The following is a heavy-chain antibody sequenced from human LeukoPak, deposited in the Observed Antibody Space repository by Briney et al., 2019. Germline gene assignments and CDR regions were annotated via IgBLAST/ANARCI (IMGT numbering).Heavy chain of an antibody. CDR3: TRSRGGGTSNWCDP. CDR2: INPTSAGT. D-gene: IGHD3-16*01. J-gene: IGHJ5*02. V-gene: IGHV1-2*02. CDR1: VYTFTRYF. Sequence: ASVKVSCTASVYTFTRYFMHWVRQSPGHGLEWMGWINPTSAGTTYTQKSQGRVTTPWDTSISTTYLELSRLQSHAQAVHYCTRSRGGGTSNWCDPWGQGTLVTVSS.